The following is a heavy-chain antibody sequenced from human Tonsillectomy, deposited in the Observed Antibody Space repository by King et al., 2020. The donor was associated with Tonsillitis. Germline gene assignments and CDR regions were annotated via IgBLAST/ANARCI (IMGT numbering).Heavy chain of an antibody. CDR2: IYYTGTT. J-gene: IGHJ4*02. CDR3: ARYSSTWSFDY. D-gene: IGHD6-13*01. V-gene: IGHV4-31*03. CDR1: GGSISSSGYY. Sequence: VPLQESGPRLVKPSQPLSLTCTVSGGSISSSGYYWSWIRQHPGKGLEWMGNIYYTGTTEDNPSLKSRLTMSVDTSKNQFSLKLDSVTSADTAMYFCARYSSTWSFDYWGLGTLVTVSS.